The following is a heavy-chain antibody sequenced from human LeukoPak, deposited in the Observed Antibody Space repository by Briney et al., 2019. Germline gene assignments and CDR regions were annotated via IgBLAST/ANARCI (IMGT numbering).Heavy chain of an antibody. CDR1: GYTFTNYG. J-gene: IGHJ6*02. CDR2: IIAYNGNT. CDR3: ARDLVRGRRKWENNGMDV. D-gene: IGHD1-26*01. V-gene: IGHV1-18*01. Sequence: GASVKVSCKASGYTFTNYGISWVRQAPGQVLEWMGYIIAYNGNTNYAQNFQGRVTMTTDTSTSTAYMELRSLRSDDTAVYYCARDLVRGRRKWENNGMDVWGQGTRVAVSS.